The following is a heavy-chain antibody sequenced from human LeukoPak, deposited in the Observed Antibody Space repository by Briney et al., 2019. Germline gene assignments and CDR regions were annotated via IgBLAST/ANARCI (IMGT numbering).Heavy chain of an antibody. D-gene: IGHD2-8*01. V-gene: IGHV4-59*08. J-gene: IGHJ4*02. CDR2: IHYDGRT. CDR1: GASMSGQH. CDR3: ARHLNGGTHPLDN. Sequence: PSETLSLTCTVSGASMSGQHWSWIRQAPGKGLEWIAWIHYDGRTNYNPSLKSRLSLSVDTSTNQFSLSLNSVTAADTAVYYCARHLNGGTHPLDNWGPGIRVIVSP.